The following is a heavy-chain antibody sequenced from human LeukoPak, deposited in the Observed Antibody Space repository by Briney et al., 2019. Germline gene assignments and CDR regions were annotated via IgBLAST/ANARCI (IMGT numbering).Heavy chain of an antibody. CDR3: ARAYDILTGPDY. J-gene: IGHJ4*02. CDR1: GGTFSSYA. CDR2: ISAYNGNT. Sequence: ASVKVSCKASGGTFSSYAISWVRQAPGQGLEWMGWISAYNGNTNYAQKLQGRVTMTTDTSTSTAYMELRSLRSDDTAVYYCARAYDILTGPDYWGQGTLVTVSS. D-gene: IGHD3-9*01. V-gene: IGHV1-18*01.